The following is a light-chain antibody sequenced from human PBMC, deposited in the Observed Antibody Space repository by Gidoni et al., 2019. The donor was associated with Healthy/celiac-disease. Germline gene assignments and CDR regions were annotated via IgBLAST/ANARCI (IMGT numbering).Light chain of an antibody. CDR2: DAS. V-gene: IGKV3-11*01. J-gene: IGKJ4*01. CDR3: QQRSNWPPRVT. CDR1: QSVSSY. Sequence: ELVLTQSPATLSLSPGERATLPCRASQSVSSYLAWYQQKPGQAPRLLIYDASNRATGIPARFSGSGSGTDFTLTISSLEPEDFAVYYCQQRSNWPPRVTFGGGTKVEIK.